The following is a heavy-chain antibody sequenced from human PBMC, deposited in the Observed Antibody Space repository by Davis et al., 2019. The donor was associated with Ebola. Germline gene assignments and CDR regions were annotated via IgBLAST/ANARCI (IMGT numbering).Heavy chain of an antibody. Sequence: GESLKISCQGSEYDFPRYWIAWVRQTPGKGLEWMGIIYPADSDTRYGPSFQGQVTLSADKSMSTAYLQWSSLKASDTAMYYCARYLVTTKKVAWFDPWGQGTLVTVSS. CDR3: ARYLVTTKKVAWFDP. D-gene: IGHD4-11*01. V-gene: IGHV5-51*01. CDR2: IYPADSDT. CDR1: EYDFPRYW. J-gene: IGHJ5*02.